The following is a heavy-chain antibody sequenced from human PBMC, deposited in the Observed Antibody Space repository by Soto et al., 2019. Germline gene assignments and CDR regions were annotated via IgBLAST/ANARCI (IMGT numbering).Heavy chain of an antibody. V-gene: IGHV1-69*02. CDR3: ASRVSRSWSYFDY. CDR1: GGTFSSYT. CDR2: IIPILGIA. J-gene: IGHJ4*02. D-gene: IGHD6-13*01. Sequence: QVQLVQSGAEVKKPGSSVKVSCKASGGTFSSYTISWVRQAPGQGLEWMGRIIPILGIANYAQKFQGRVTITADKSTSTAYMELSSLRSEDTAVYYCASRVSRSWSYFDYWGQGTLVTVSS.